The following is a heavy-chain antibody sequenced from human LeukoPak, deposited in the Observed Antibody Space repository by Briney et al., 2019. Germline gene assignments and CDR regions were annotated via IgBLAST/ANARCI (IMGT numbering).Heavy chain of an antibody. D-gene: IGHD3-10*01. J-gene: IGHJ4*02. CDR2: IYSGGST. V-gene: IGHV3-66*01. Sequence: QSGGSLRLSCAASGFTVSSNYMSWVRQAPGKGLEWVSVIYSGGSTYYADSVKGRFTISRDNSKNTLYLQMNSLGAEDTAVYYCVYGSGSYYRGYFDYWGQGTLVTVSS. CDR1: GFTVSSNY. CDR3: VYGSGSYYRGYFDY.